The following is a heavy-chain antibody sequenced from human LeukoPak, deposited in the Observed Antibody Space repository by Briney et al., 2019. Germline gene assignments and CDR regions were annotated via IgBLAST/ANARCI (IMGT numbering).Heavy chain of an antibody. CDR2: IIPILGIA. CDR3: ARDRSGVYYSSSWYDY. J-gene: IGHJ4*02. CDR1: GGTFSSYA. V-gene: IGHV1-69*04. D-gene: IGHD6-13*01. Sequence: GASVKVACKASGGTFSSYAISWVRQAPGQGLEWMGRIIPILGIANYAQKFQGRVTITADKSTSTAYMELSSLRSEDTAVYYCARDRSGVYYSSSWYDYWGQGTLVTVSS.